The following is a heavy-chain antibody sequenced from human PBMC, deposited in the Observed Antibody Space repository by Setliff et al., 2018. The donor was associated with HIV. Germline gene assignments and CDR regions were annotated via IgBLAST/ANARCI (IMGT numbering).Heavy chain of an antibody. CDR1: DGGTYY. CDR3: SRAAAGNTGPFDL. D-gene: IGHD4-17*01. Sequence: SETLSLTCTVSDGGTYYWSWNRQPAGKGLEWIGRVSSRGDTYYNPSLKSRVTMSVDTSKNQFSLKLTSVTASDTAVYYCSRAAAGNTGPFDLWGQGSPVTVSS. CDR2: VSSRGDT. J-gene: IGHJ4*02. V-gene: IGHV4-4*07.